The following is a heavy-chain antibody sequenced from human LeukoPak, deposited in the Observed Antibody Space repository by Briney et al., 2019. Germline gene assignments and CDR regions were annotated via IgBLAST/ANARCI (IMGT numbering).Heavy chain of an antibody. D-gene: IGHD3-10*01. Sequence: GASVKVSCKASGYTFTNYYVHWVRQAPGQGLEWMGIINPSDDDTSYAQKFQGRVTMTRDMSTSTVHMELSNLRSEDTAVYYCAREYYGSGSYLLYYYYYYMDVWGKGTTVTVSS. CDR2: INPSDDDT. J-gene: IGHJ6*03. V-gene: IGHV1-46*01. CDR3: AREYYGSGSYLLYYYYYYMDV. CDR1: GYTFTNYY.